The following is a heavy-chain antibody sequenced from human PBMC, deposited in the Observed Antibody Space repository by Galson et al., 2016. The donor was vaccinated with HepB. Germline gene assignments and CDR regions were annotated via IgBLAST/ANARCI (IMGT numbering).Heavy chain of an antibody. D-gene: IGHD5-12*01. CDR1: GFPFSSYP. Sequence: SLRLSCAASGFPFSSYPMHWVRQTPGRGLEWVAVISDDGNNKYYRDSVRGRFTISRVNSRNTLFLQMNGLRTEDTAVYYCARDLYSGYGFLFRGETSFDSWGQGILVTVSS. CDR2: ISDDGNNK. CDR3: ARDLYSGYGFLFRGETSFDS. V-gene: IGHV3-30-3*01. J-gene: IGHJ4*02.